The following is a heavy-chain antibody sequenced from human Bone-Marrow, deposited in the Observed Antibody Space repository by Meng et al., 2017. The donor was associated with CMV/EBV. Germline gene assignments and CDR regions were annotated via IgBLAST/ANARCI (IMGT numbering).Heavy chain of an antibody. D-gene: IGHD3-10*01. J-gene: IGHJ4*02. V-gene: IGHV3-74*01. Sequence: GGSLRLSCAASGFTFSSYWMHWVRQAPGKGLVWVSRINSDGSSTSYADSVKGRFTISRDNAKNTLYLQMNSLRAEDTAVYYCARGPRRGELRYWGQGTLVTVSS. CDR1: GFTFSSYW. CDR2: INSDGSST. CDR3: ARGPRRGELRY.